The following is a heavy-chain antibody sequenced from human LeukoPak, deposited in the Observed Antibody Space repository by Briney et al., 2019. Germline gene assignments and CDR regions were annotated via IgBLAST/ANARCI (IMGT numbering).Heavy chain of an antibody. Sequence: SETLSLTCAVYGGSFSGYYWSWIRQPPGKGLEWIGEINHSGSTNYNPSLKSRVSISVDASKNQFSLRPNSVTAADTAVYYCARDSGGSGYLWFDPWGQGTLVTVSS. J-gene: IGHJ5*02. CDR1: GGSFSGYY. CDR3: ARDSGGSGYLWFDP. V-gene: IGHV4-34*01. CDR2: INHSGST. D-gene: IGHD3-3*01.